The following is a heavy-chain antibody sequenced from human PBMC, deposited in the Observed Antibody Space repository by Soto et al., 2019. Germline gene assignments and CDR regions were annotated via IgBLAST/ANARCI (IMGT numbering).Heavy chain of an antibody. CDR3: AIADYGDDDY. Sequence: QLQLVQSGAEAMKPGASVKVSSKASGYTFPTSTISWVRQAPGQGLEWMGWIKAHSGKTNYAQKLQGRVTMTTDTSTNTAYMELRSLTTDDTAIYYCAIADYGDDDYWGQGTLVTVSS. D-gene: IGHD4-17*01. V-gene: IGHV1-18*01. J-gene: IGHJ4*02. CDR1: GYTFPTST. CDR2: IKAHSGKT.